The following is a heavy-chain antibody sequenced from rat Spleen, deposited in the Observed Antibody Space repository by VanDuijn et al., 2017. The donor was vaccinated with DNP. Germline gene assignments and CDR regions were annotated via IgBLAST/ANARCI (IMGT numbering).Heavy chain of an antibody. CDR3: ARWSDYFDY. V-gene: IGHV3-1*01. CDR2: ISYSGST. J-gene: IGHJ2*01. Sequence: EVQLQESGPGLVEPSQSLSLTCSVTGYSITSCCRWTWIRKFPGHKLVWVGHISYSGSTTYNPSLKSRISITRDTSKNQFFLHLKSVTTEDTATYYCARWSDYFDYWGQGVMVTVSS. CDR1: GYSITSCC.